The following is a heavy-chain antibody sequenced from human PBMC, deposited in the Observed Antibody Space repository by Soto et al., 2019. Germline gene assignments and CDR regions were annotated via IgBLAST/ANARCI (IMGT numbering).Heavy chain of an antibody. J-gene: IGHJ5*02. V-gene: IGHV3-53*01. CDR2: HYSGGST. Sequence: XESLRLSCAISGFSVSSNYLSGVRQAPGKGLEWVSVHYSGGSTYYADSVQGRFTISRDKSNNTLYLQMRRVRAEDTAVYFCARHRHPRGTVGATSPLDPWGQGTQVTVS. CDR1: GFSVSSNY. D-gene: IGHD1-26*01. CDR3: ARHRHPRGTVGATSPLDP.